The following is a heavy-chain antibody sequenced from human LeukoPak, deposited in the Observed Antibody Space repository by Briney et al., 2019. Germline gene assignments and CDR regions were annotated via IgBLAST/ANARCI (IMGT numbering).Heavy chain of an antibody. V-gene: IGHV4-30-2*01. D-gene: IGHD2-15*01. CDR2: IYHTGST. J-gene: IGHJ6*02. CDR1: GGSISSGLYS. CDR3: ASSLPHCSGGSCYSDYYYGMDV. Sequence: SETLSLTCDVSGGSISSGLYSWSWIRQPLGKGLEWIGYIYHTGSTYYNPSLKSRVTISVDTSKNQFSLRLSSVTAADTAVYYCASSLPHCSGGSCYSDYYYGMDVWGQGTTVTVSS.